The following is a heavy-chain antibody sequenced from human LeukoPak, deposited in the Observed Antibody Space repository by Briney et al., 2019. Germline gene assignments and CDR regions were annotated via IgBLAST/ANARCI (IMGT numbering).Heavy chain of an antibody. Sequence: SETLSLTCAVYGGSFSGYYWSWIRQSPGKGLDWIGEINHSGSTNYNPSLKSRVTISVDTSKNQFSLKLSSVTAADTAVYYCARASVTAIYWYFDLWGRGTLVTVSS. V-gene: IGHV4-34*01. CDR3: ARASVTAIYWYFDL. CDR1: GGSFSGYY. CDR2: INHSGST. D-gene: IGHD2-21*02. J-gene: IGHJ2*01.